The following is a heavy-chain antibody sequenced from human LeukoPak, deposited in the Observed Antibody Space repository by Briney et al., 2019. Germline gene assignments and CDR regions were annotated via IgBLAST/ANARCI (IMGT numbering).Heavy chain of an antibody. D-gene: IGHD3-9*01. CDR1: GFTFSSYA. V-gene: IGHV3-23*01. Sequence: GGSLRLSCAASGFTFSSYAMTWVRQAPGKGLEWVSAIIGSGRSTYCADSVKGRFTISRDNSKNTLYLQMNSLRAEDTAVYYCAKGRTSGLMDAFDIWGQGTLVTVSS. CDR2: IIGSGRST. J-gene: IGHJ3*02. CDR3: AKGRTSGLMDAFDI.